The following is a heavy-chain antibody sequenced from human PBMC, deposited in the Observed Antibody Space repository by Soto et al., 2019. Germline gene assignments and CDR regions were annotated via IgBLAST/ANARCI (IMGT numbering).Heavy chain of an antibody. V-gene: IGHV4-4*07. J-gene: IGHJ6*02. Sequence: QVQLQESGPGLVKPSETPSLTCTVSGGSISSYYWSWIRQPAGKGLEWIGRIYTSGSTNYNPSLKSRVTMSVDTSKNQFSLKLSSVTAADTAVYYCARCYGPGWYYYYGMDVWGQGTTVTVSS. CDR1: GGSISSYY. D-gene: IGHD5-18*01. CDR2: IYTSGST. CDR3: ARCYGPGWYYYYGMDV.